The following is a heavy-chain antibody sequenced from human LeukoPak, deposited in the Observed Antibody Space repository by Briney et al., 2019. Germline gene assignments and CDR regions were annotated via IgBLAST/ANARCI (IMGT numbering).Heavy chain of an antibody. CDR2: VFYSGST. CDR1: GGSISSSTW. Sequence: SETLSLTCAVSGGSISSSTWWTWVRQPPGKGLEWIGEVFYSGSTNSNPSLKSRLTMSVDESKHEFSLQLTSVTVADTAVYYCASGGLVSRYLDHWGQGTLVTVSP. CDR3: ASGGLVSRYLDH. J-gene: IGHJ4*02. V-gene: IGHV4-4*02. D-gene: IGHD3-9*01.